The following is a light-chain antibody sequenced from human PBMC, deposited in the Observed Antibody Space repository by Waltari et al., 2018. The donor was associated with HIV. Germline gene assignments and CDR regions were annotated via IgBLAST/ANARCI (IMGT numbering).Light chain of an antibody. Sequence: QSILTQPASVSGYLGQSITISCPGPPRDVRDYTPISVSWYQHHPGKVPQLLIYGVNERPSGVSSRFSGSKSGNTASLTISGLQPEDEADYYCSSYETGVTVTFGGGTKVTVL. CDR1: PRDVRDYTPIS. V-gene: IGLV2-14*03. CDR2: GVN. CDR3: SSYETGVTVT. J-gene: IGLJ2*01.